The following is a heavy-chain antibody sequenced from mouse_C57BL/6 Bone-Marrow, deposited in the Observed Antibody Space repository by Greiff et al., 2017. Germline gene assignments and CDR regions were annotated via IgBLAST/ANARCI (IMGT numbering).Heavy chain of an antibody. Sequence: QVQLKQSGAELVRPGASVKMSCKASGYTFTSYNMHWVKQTPRQGLEWIGAIYPGNGDTSYNQKFKGKATLTVDKSSSTAYMQLSSLTSEDSAVYFCARIDDGYYPYAMDYWGQGTSVTVSS. V-gene: IGHV1-12*01. CDR2: IYPGNGDT. D-gene: IGHD2-3*01. CDR1: GYTFTSYN. CDR3: ARIDDGYYPYAMDY. J-gene: IGHJ4*01.